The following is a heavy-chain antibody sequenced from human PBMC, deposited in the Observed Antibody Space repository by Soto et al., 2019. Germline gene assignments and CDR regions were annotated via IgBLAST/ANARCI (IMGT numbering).Heavy chain of an antibody. CDR2: VNVSGST. D-gene: IGHD3-3*01. CDR3: ARLQFDDFRSGSAPMDV. Sequence: QVQLQESGPGLVKPSETLSLTCTVSGGSVRRGSYQWSWIRQSPGKGLDWIGYVNVSGSTNYNPSLKSRVTISLDTSKNQFSLNLTSVPAADTALYCCARLQFDDFRSGSAPMDVWGQGTTVTVPS. V-gene: IGHV4-61*01. J-gene: IGHJ6*02. CDR1: GGSVRRGSYQ.